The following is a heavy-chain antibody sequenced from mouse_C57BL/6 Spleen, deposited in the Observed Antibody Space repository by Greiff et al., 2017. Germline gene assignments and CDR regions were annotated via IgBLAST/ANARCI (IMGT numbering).Heavy chain of an antibody. CDR1: GYTFTDYY. CDR3: ARDYGSSYDAMDY. J-gene: IGHJ4*01. Sequence: VKLMESGAELVRPGASVKLSCKASGYTFTDYYINWVKQRPGQGLEWIARIYPGSGNTYYNEKFKGKATLTAEKSSSTAYMQLSSLTSEDSAVYFCARDYGSSYDAMDYWGQGTSVTVSS. V-gene: IGHV1-76*01. CDR2: IYPGSGNT. D-gene: IGHD1-1*01.